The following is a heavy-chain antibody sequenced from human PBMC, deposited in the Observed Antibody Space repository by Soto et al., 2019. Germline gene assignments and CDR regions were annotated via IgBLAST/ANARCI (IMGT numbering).Heavy chain of an antibody. J-gene: IGHJ4*02. CDR2: IYYSGST. CDR3: ARGPGIQLWILPFDY. D-gene: IGHD5-18*01. Sequence: SETLSLTCTVSGGSISSYYWSWIRQPPGKGLEWIGYIYYSGSTNYNPSLKSRVTMSVDTSKNQFSLKLSSVTAADTAVYYCARGPGIQLWILPFDYWGQGPLVTVS. V-gene: IGHV4-59*01. CDR1: GGSISSYY.